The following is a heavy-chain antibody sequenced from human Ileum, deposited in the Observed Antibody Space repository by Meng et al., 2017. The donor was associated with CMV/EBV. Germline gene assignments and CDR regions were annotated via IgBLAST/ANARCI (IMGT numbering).Heavy chain of an antibody. Sequence: GSLRLSCNVSGDSISSYYWNWIRQPPGKGLEWIGYIYYTVSTNYNPSLKSRATISVDTSKSQFSLKLSPVTAADTAVYYCARGRYCSSTSCFPFDYWGQGALVTVSS. J-gene: IGHJ4*02. CDR1: GDSISSYY. CDR3: ARGRYCSSTSCFPFDY. D-gene: IGHD2-2*01. V-gene: IGHV4-59*01. CDR2: IYYTVST.